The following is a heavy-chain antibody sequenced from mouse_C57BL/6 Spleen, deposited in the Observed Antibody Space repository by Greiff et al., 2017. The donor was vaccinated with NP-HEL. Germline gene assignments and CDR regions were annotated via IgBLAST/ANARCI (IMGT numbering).Heavy chain of an antibody. Sequence: QVQLKQSGPELVKPGASVKISCKASGYAFSSSWMNWVKQRPGKGLEWIGRIYPGDGDTNYNGKFKGKATLTADKSSSTAYMQRSSLTSEDSAVYFCARHWFAYWGQGTLVTVSA. J-gene: IGHJ3*01. V-gene: IGHV1-82*01. CDR1: GYAFSSSW. CDR3: ARHWFAY. CDR2: IYPGDGDT.